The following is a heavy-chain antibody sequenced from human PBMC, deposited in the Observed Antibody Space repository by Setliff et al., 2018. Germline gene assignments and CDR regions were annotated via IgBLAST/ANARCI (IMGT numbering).Heavy chain of an antibody. CDR1: GFSFTTFG. V-gene: IGHV1-18*01. CDR2: ISPYSGET. J-gene: IGHJ4*02. D-gene: IGHD3-16*01. Sequence: GASVKVSCKTSGFSFTTFGFSWVRQAPGQGLEWMGWISPYSGETNYAQKFQDRLSVTADTSSKTTYMELRSLTSDDTAVYFCTRSLAPRVVLAADFDFWGQGTLVTVSS. CDR3: TRSLAPRVVLAADFDF.